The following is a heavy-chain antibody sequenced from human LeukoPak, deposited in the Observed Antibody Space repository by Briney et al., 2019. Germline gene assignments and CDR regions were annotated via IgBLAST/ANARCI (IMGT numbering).Heavy chain of an antibody. J-gene: IGHJ4*02. V-gene: IGHV3-23*01. CDR2: ISGSGGST. CDR1: GFTFSSYA. CDR3: AKGRQQLVFWYFDH. D-gene: IGHD6-13*01. Sequence: GGSLRLSCAASGFTFSSYAMSWVRQAPGKGLEWVSAISGSGGSTYYADSVKGRFTISRDNSKNTLYLQMNSLRAEYTAVYYCAKGRQQLVFWYFDHWGQGTLVTVSS.